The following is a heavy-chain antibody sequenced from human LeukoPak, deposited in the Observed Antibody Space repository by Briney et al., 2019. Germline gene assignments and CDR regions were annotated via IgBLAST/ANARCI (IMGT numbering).Heavy chain of an antibody. D-gene: IGHD3-10*01. CDR1: GFPFTSYG. CDR3: ARIGEYHLMSYFDY. J-gene: IGHJ4*02. Sequence: GASVKVSCKASGFPFTSYGFAWVRQAPGQGLEWLGWVSAYNGDTAYRQNLQGRVTMTSDASTNTVYMELRSLRSDDTAVYYCARIGEYHLMSYFDYWGQGTQVTVSS. CDR2: VSAYNGDT. V-gene: IGHV1-18*01.